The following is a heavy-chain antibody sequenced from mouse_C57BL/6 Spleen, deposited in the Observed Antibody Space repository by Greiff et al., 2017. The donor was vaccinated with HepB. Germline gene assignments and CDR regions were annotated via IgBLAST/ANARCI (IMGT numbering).Heavy chain of an antibody. J-gene: IGHJ2*01. D-gene: IGHD2-1*01. CDR1: GYTFTSYW. CDR2: IDPSDSET. Sequence: QVQLQQPGAELVRPGSSVKLSCKASGYTFTSYWMHWVKQRPIQGLEWIGNIDPSDSETHYNQKFKDKATLTVDKSYSTAYMQLSSLTSEDSAVYYCARGGGNYGGFDYWCQGTTLTVSS. V-gene: IGHV1-52*01. CDR3: ARGGGNYGGFDY.